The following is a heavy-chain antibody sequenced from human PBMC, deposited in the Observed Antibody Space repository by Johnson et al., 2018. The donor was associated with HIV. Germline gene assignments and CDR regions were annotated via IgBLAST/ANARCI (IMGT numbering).Heavy chain of an antibody. D-gene: IGHD2-15*01. CDR2: IDTAGST. Sequence: MMLVESGGGAVQPGRSLRLSCTASGFTVSSNYMSWVRQAPGKGLEWVSVIDTAGSTYDADSVKGRFTISRDISKNTLYLQMNSLRAEDTAVYYCAKDEEGYCSGGSCYANAFDIWGQGTMVTVSS. V-gene: IGHV3-66*01. CDR1: GFTVSSNY. CDR3: AKDEEGYCSGGSCYANAFDI. J-gene: IGHJ3*02.